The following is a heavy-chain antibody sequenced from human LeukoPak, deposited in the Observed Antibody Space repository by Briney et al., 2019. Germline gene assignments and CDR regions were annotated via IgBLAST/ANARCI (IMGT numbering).Heavy chain of an antibody. CDR2: ISAYNGNT. CDR1: GYTFTSYG. J-gene: IGHJ4*02. V-gene: IGHV1-18*04. CDR3: ARGPPSLRYFDWLSGY. Sequence: ASVKVSCKASGYTFTSYGISWVRQAPGQGLEWMGWISAYNGNTNYAQKLQGRVTMTTDTSTSTAYMELRSLRSDDTAVYYCARGPPSLRYFDWLSGYWGQGTLVTVSP. D-gene: IGHD3-9*01.